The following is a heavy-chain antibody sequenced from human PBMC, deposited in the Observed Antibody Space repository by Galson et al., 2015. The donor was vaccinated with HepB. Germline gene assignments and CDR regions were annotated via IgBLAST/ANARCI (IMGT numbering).Heavy chain of an antibody. V-gene: IGHV4-59*08. J-gene: IGHJ4*02. CDR1: GGSISSYY. D-gene: IGHD2-2*01. CDR3: ARLGGRLVVPAASFDY. CDR2: IYYSGST. Sequence: SETLSLTCTVSGGSISSYYWSWIRQPPGKGLEWIGYIYYSGSTNYNPSLKSRVTISVDTSKNQFSLKLSSVTAADTAVYYCARLGGRLVVPAASFDYWGRGTLVTVSS.